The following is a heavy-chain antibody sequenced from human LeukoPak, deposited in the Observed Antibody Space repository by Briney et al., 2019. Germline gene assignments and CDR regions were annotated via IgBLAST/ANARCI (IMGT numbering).Heavy chain of an antibody. CDR2: IIPIFGTA. D-gene: IGHD3-10*01. Sequence: EASVKVSCKASGYTFAGYYMHWVRQAPGQGLEWMGGIIPIFGTANYAQKFQGRVTITADKSTSTAYMELSSLRSEDTAVHYCARENFVLLWLGESQGYYMDVWGKGTTVTVSS. CDR3: ARENFVLLWLGESQGYYMDV. CDR1: GYTFAGYY. J-gene: IGHJ6*03. V-gene: IGHV1-69*06.